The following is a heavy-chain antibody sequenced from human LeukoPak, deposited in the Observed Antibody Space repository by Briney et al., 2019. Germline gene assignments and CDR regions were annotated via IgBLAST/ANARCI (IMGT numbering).Heavy chain of an antibody. J-gene: IGHJ6*03. D-gene: IGHD4-11*01. CDR3: ARLRYSNYLFMDV. CDR1: GFPLSSYG. CDR2: ISYDGSNK. V-gene: IGHV3-30-3*01. Sequence: GGSLRLSFAASGFPLSSYGMQRVRPAPGKGLGWVAVISYDGSNKYYADSVKGRFTISRDNSKNTLYLQMNSLRAEDTAVYYCARLRYSNYLFMDVWGKGTTVTVSS.